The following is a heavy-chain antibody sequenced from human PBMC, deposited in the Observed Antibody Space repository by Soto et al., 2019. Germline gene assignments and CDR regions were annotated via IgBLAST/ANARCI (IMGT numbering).Heavy chain of an antibody. D-gene: IGHD2-8*01. CDR1: GFTFSSYS. J-gene: IGHJ6*02. CDR3: ASRSDRLRYYGMDV. CDR2: ISSSSSYI. V-gene: IGHV3-21*01. Sequence: PVGSLRLSCAASGFTFSSYSMNWVRQAPGKGLEWVSSISSSSSYIYYADSVKGRFTISRDNAKNSLYLQMNSLRAEDTAVYYCASRSDRLRYYGMDVWGQGTTVTVS.